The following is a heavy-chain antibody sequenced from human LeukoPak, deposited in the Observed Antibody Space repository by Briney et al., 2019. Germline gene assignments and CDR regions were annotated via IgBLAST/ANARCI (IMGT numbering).Heavy chain of an antibody. D-gene: IGHD6-25*01. J-gene: IGHJ5*02. Sequence: KPSETLSLTCTVSGGSISSRSDFWGWVRQPPGKGLEWIGSIYYSGSSYYNPSLRSRVTISVDTSKNQFSLKLNSVTAADTAVYYCARDPGQRLGNWFDPWGHGTLVTVSS. CDR3: ARDPGQRLGNWFDP. CDR2: IYYSGSS. V-gene: IGHV4-39*07. CDR1: GGSISSRSDF.